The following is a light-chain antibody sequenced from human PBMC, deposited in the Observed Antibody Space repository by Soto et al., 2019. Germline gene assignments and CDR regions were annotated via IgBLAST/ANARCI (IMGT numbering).Light chain of an antibody. CDR2: GAS. CDR3: QQAGT. CDR1: QSVRTK. J-gene: IGKJ5*01. Sequence: EIVMTQSPDTLSVSPGEGATLSCRACQSVRTKLAWYQQKAGQAPRLLIYGASTRATGIPARFSGSGSGTEFTLTISSLQSEDFAVYYCQQAGTFGQGTRLEIK. V-gene: IGKV3-15*01.